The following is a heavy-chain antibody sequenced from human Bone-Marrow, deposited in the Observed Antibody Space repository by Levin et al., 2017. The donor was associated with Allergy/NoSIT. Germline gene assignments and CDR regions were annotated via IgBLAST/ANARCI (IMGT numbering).Heavy chain of an antibody. CDR1: GYTFSNYY. J-gene: IGHJ4*02. CDR3: ARIDSTPDGYRLLYY. D-gene: IGHD5-24*01. CDR2: INPNGGRT. V-gene: IGHV1-46*01. Sequence: ASVKVSCKTSGYTFSNYYMHWVRQAPGQGLEWMGIINPNGGRTSYAQKFQGRVTMTSDMSTATVYMELRSLASEDTAVYYCARIDSTPDGYRLLYYWGQGTLVTVSS.